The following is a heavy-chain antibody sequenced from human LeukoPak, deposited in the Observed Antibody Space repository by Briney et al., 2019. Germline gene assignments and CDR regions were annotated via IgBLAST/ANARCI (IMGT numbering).Heavy chain of an antibody. J-gene: IGHJ5*02. D-gene: IGHD3-10*01. Sequence: GASVKVSCKASGGTFSSYAINWVRQATGQGLEWMGWMNSNSGNTGYAQKFQGRVTITRNTSISTAYMELSSLRSEDTAVYYCARMYYYGSGSPTNWFDPWGQGTLVTVSS. CDR3: ARMYYYGSGSPTNWFDP. CDR2: MNSNSGNT. V-gene: IGHV1-8*03. CDR1: GGTFSSYA.